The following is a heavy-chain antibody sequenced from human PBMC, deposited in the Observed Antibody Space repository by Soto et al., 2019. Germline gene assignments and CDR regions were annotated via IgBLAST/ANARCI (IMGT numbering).Heavy chain of an antibody. J-gene: IGHJ4*02. CDR2: LYSDGRT. V-gene: IGHV3-53*02. Sequence: DVQLVETGGGLIQPGGSLRLSCAASGFIVSSSYMSWVRQAPGKGLEWVSVLYSDGRTYYADSVKGRFTISRDNSKNTLYLQMNSLSAEDTAVYYCASCSVWYGQCYFECWGQGTLVTVSS. CDR1: GFIVSSSY. D-gene: IGHD6-13*01. CDR3: ASCSVWYGQCYFEC.